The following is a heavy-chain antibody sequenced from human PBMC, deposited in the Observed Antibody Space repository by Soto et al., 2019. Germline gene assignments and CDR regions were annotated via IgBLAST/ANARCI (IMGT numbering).Heavy chain of an antibody. CDR3: ASLGYSSSANNWFDP. J-gene: IGHJ5*02. CDR2: IDPSDSYT. V-gene: IGHV5-10-1*01. CDR1: GYSFTSYW. D-gene: IGHD6-6*01. Sequence: GESLKISCKGSGYSFTSYWISWVRQMPGKGLEWMGRIDPSDSYTNYSPSFQGHVTISADKSISTAYLQWSSLKASDTAMYYCASLGYSSSANNWFDPWGQGTLVTVSS.